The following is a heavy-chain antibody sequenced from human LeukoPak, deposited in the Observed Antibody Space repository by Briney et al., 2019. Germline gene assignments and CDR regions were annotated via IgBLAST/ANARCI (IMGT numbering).Heavy chain of an antibody. Sequence: SETLSLTCTVSGGSISSYYWSWIRQPPGKGLEWIGYIYYSGSTNYNPPLKRRVALSVDTSKNQFHLKLPSVTDADTAVYYCARRLRYFDWLLSFDYWGQGTLVTVSS. CDR2: IYYSGST. CDR1: GGSISSYY. D-gene: IGHD3-9*01. J-gene: IGHJ4*02. CDR3: ARRLRYFDWLLSFDY. V-gene: IGHV4-59*01.